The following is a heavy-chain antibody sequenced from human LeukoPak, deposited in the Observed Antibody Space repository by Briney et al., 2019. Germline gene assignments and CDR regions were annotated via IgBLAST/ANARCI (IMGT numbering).Heavy chain of an antibody. CDR2: INHSGST. J-gene: IGHJ4*02. Sequence: SETLSLTCAVYGGSFSGYYWSWIRQPPGKGLEWIGEINHSGSTNYNPSLKSRVTISVDTSKNQFSLKLSTVTAADTAVYYCARVYDSSGYYLDYWGQGTLVTVSS. CDR3: ARVYDSSGYYLDY. D-gene: IGHD3-22*01. V-gene: IGHV4-34*01. CDR1: GGSFSGYY.